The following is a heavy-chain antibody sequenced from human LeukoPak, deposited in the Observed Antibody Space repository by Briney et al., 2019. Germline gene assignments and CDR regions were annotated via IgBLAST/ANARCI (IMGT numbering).Heavy chain of an antibody. CDR3: ARDLSCGDYDY. J-gene: IGHJ4*02. CDR2: ISAYNGNT. V-gene: IGHV1-18*04. CDR1: GYTFTGYY. Sequence: ASVKVSCKASGYTFTGYYMHWVRQAPGQGLEWMGWISAYNGNTNYAQKLQGRVTMTTDTSTSTAYMELRSLRSDDTAVYYCARDLSCGDYDYWGQGTLVTVSS. D-gene: IGHD4-17*01.